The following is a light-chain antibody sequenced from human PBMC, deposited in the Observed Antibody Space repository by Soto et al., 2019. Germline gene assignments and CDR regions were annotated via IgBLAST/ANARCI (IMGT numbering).Light chain of an antibody. CDR2: VGTGGIVG. Sequence: QAVVNQPPSASASLGASVTLTCTLSSGSSNYKVDWYQQRPGKGPRFVMRVGTGGIVGSKGDGIPDRFSVLGSGLNRYLTIKNIQEEDESDYHCGADHGSGSNFVVVFGGGTKLTVL. CDR1: SGSSNYK. CDR3: GADHGSGSNFVVV. V-gene: IGLV9-49*01. J-gene: IGLJ2*01.